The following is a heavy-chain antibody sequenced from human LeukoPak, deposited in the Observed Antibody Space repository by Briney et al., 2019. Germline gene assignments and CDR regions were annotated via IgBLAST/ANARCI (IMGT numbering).Heavy chain of an antibody. Sequence: SQTLSLTCAISGDIVSNNIAAWTWIRQSPSRGLEWLGRTYYRSKWYNDYAVSVRGRITVNPDTSKNQFSLQLNSVTPEDTAVYYCTREDCDTFDIWGQGTVVTVSS. D-gene: IGHD2-21*02. CDR1: GDIVSNNIAA. CDR3: TREDCDTFDI. CDR2: TYYRSKWYN. J-gene: IGHJ3*02. V-gene: IGHV6-1*01.